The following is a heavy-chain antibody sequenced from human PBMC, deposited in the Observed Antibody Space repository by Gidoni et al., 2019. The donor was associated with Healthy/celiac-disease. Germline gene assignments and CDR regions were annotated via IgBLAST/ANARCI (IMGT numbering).Heavy chain of an antibody. CDR1: GYTFTSYE. V-gene: IGHV1-8*01. J-gene: IGHJ6*02. CDR3: ARDFSLYYYYYGMDV. CDR2: MNPNSGNT. Sequence: QVQLVQSGAEVKKPGASVKVSCKAPGYTFTSYEINWVRQASGQGLEWMGWMNPNSGNTGYAQKFQGRVTMTRNTSISTAYMELSSLRSEDTAVYYCARDFSLYYYYYGMDVWGQGTTVTVSS.